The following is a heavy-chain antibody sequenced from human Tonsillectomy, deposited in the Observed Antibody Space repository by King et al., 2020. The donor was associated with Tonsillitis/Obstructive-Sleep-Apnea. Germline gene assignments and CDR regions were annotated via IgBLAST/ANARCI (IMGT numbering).Heavy chain of an antibody. Sequence: QLVQSGGGVVQPGRSLRLSCAASGFRLSSYGMHWVRQAPGKGLEWLTVIWSDESKKYYADSVKGRFTISRDNSKKTLFLQMLSLRGEDTAVYYCARDQRTGYGDYIDYWGQGTLVTVSS. CDR1: GFRLSSYG. CDR3: ARDQRTGYGDYIDY. D-gene: IGHD4-17*01. V-gene: IGHV3-33*01. CDR2: IWSDESKK. J-gene: IGHJ4*02.